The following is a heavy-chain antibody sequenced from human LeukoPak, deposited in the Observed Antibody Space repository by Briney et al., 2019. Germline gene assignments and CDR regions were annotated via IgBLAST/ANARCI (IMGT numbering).Heavy chain of an antibody. CDR1: GFTFSSYS. J-gene: IGHJ4*02. CDR3: AKSRGVAGFDY. CDR2: ISSSSSYI. D-gene: IGHD6-19*01. V-gene: IGHV3-21*04. Sequence: GGSLRLSCAASGFTFSSYSMNWVRQAPGKGLEWVSSISSSSSYIYYADSVKGRFTISRDNSKNTLYLQMNSLRAEDTAVYYCAKSRGVAGFDYWGQGTLVTVSS.